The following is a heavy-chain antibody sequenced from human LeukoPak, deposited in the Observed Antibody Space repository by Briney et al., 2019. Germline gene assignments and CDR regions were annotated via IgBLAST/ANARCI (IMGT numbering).Heavy chain of an antibody. CDR2: TSGSGAST. CDR1: GFTFSSYA. CDR3: AKVNTYGSHYYFDY. J-gene: IGHJ4*02. V-gene: IGHV3-23*01. Sequence: GGSLGLSCAASGFTFSSYAMSWVRQAPGKGLEWVSATSGSGASTYYADSVKGRFTISRDNSKDTLYLHVNSLRAEDTAVYYCAKVNTYGSHYYFDYWGQGTLVTVSS. D-gene: IGHD3-10*01.